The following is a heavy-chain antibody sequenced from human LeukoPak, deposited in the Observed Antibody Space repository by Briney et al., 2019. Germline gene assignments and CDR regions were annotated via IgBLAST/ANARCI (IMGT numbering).Heavy chain of an antibody. D-gene: IGHD3-22*01. CDR3: ARDPLRFDTSSLIDY. Sequence: GGSLRLSCAASGFTFSSYGMHWVRQAPGKGLEWVSVIWYDGSNKYYVDSVKGRFIISRDNSKNTLYLQMNSLRVDDTAVYFCARDPLRFDTSSLIDYWGQGTLVTVSS. V-gene: IGHV3-33*01. J-gene: IGHJ4*02. CDR1: GFTFSSYG. CDR2: IWYDGSNK.